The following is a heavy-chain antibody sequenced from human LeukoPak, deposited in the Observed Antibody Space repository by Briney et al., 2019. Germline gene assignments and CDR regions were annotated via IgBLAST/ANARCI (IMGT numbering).Heavy chain of an antibody. J-gene: IGHJ4*02. D-gene: IGHD2-2*01. CDR1: GFTFSSYG. Sequence: GGSLRLSCAASGFTFSSYGMHWVRQAPGKGLEWVAVISYDGSNKYYADSVKGRFTISRDNSKNTLYLQMNSLRAEDTAVYYCARDSPDIVVVPGPKTDYWGQGTLVTVSS. CDR3: ARDSPDIVVVPGPKTDY. V-gene: IGHV3-30*03. CDR2: ISYDGSNK.